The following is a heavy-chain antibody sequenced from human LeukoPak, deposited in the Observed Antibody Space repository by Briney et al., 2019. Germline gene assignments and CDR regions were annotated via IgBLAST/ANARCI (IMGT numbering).Heavy chain of an antibody. Sequence: SETLSLTGTVSGGSISNYHWRWLRQPPGKGRVGIGYLYYSGSTNYNPSLKSRVTISVDTCKNQFSLNLSSVTAADTAMYYCARDRAPEGYYDSSHWDYYHGMDVWGQGTTVTVSS. V-gene: IGHV4-59*01. J-gene: IGHJ6*02. D-gene: IGHD3-22*01. CDR3: ARDRAPEGYYDSSHWDYYHGMDV. CDR1: GGSISNYH. CDR2: LYYSGST.